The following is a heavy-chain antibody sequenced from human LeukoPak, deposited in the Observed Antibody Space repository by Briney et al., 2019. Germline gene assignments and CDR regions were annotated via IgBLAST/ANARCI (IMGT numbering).Heavy chain of an antibody. D-gene: IGHD5-12*01. CDR3: AVKGYSGYVFDY. CDR2: IIPILGIA. J-gene: IGHJ4*02. Sequence: GASVKVSCKASGYTFTSYGISWVRQAPGQGLEWMGRIIPILGIANNAQKFQGRVTITADKSTSTAYMELSSLRSEDTAVYYCAVKGYSGYVFDYWGQGTLVTVSS. CDR1: GYTFTSYG. V-gene: IGHV1-69*04.